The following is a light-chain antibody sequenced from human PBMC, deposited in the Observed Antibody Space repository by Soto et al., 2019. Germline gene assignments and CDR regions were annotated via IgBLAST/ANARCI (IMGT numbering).Light chain of an antibody. CDR3: QQYYSTPWT. CDR2: WXS. Sequence: IGIAQPPDSVAVSLVERATFSGXSSQSVLYMSNHKNYLGWYQQKPGKTPQXXXYWXSTRECGGPDRFSGSGSGKDFTLTISSLQAEDVACYYCQQYYSTPWTFGQGTKVDIK. CDR1: QSVLYMSNHKNY. J-gene: IGKJ1*01. V-gene: IGKV4-1*01.